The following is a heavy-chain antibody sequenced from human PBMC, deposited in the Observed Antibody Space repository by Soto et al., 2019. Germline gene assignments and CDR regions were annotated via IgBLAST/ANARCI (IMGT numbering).Heavy chain of an antibody. CDR3: ARGMGAVDPYFDY. V-gene: IGHV3-33*01. CDR2: IWYDGSNK. CDR1: GFTFSSYG. D-gene: IGHD3-9*01. Sequence: QVQLVESGGGVVQPGRSLRLSCAASGFTFSSYGMHWVRQAPGKGLEWVAVIWYDGSNKYYADSVKGRFTISRDNSKNTLYLQMNSLRAEDTAVYYCARGMGAVDPYFDYWGQGTLVTVSS. J-gene: IGHJ4*02.